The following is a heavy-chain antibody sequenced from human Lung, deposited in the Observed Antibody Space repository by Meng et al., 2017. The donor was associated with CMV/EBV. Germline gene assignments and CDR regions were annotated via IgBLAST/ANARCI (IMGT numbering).Heavy chain of an antibody. CDR3: AHSRNLNTLIY. D-gene: IGHD1-14*01. V-gene: IGHV2-5*01. J-gene: IGHJ4*02. Sequence: SGXXLVXPTQTLTLTCTFSGFSLSTSGVGVGWIRQPPGKALEWLALIYWNDDKRYSPSLKIRLTITKDTSKNQVVLTMTNMDPVDTATYYCAHSRNLNTLIYXGQGXLVTVSS. CDR1: GFSLSTSGVG. CDR2: IYWNDDK.